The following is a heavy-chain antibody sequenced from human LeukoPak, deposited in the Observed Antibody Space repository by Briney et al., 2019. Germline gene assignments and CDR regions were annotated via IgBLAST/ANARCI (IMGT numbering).Heavy chain of an antibody. CDR3: VRLPRQWLANGGDYYFDY. V-gene: IGHV5-51*01. CDR2: IYPGDSET. D-gene: IGHD2-21*02. J-gene: IGHJ4*02. CDR1: TFSFTNYW. Sequence: GESLKISCKGSTFSFTNYWIGWVRQVPGKGLEWMGIIYPGDSETRYSPSFQSQVTISADKSISTAFLQWSRLKPSDTAMYYCVRLPRQWLANGGDYYFDYWGQGTMVTVSS.